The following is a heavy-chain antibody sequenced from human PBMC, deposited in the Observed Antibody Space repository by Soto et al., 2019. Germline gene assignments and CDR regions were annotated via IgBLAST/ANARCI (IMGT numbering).Heavy chain of an antibody. CDR2: IYYSGST. Sequence: PSETLSLTCTVSGGSISSYYWSWIRQPPGKGLGWIGYIYYSGSTNYNPSLKSRVTISVDTSKNQFSLKLSSVTAADTAVYYCARFYCSSTSCYVGYWGQGTLVTVSS. J-gene: IGHJ4*02. CDR1: GGSISSYY. CDR3: ARFYCSSTSCYVGY. V-gene: IGHV4-59*08. D-gene: IGHD2-2*01.